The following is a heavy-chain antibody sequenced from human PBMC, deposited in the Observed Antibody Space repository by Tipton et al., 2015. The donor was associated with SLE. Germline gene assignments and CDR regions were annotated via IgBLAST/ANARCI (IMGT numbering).Heavy chain of an antibody. CDR1: GYSFTSYW. Sequence: VQLVQSGAEVKKPGESLKISCKGSGYSFTSYWIGWVRQMPGKGLEWMGIIYPGDSDTRYSPSFQGQVTISADKSISTAYLQWSSLKASDTAMYYCARRDYYDSSGYRYYFDYWGQGTLVTVSS. J-gene: IGHJ4*02. CDR2: IYPGDSDT. CDR3: ARRDYYDSSGYRYYFDY. D-gene: IGHD3-22*01. V-gene: IGHV5-51*03.